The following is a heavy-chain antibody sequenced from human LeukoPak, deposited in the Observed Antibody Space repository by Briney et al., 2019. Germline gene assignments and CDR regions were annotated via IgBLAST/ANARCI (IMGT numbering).Heavy chain of an antibody. CDR1: GASITAHS. V-gene: IGHV4-4*07. J-gene: IGHJ6*03. Sequence: SETLSLTCTVSGASITAHSWNWIRQPAGKALEWIGRIHGNGSANYNPSLKSRVTMSLDTSKSQFSLKLPSVTAADTALYYCARDMVSTWPYFYTYYYMDVWGQGTTVAVSS. CDR2: IHGNGSA. CDR3: ARDMVSTWPYFYTYYYMDV. D-gene: IGHD3-22*01.